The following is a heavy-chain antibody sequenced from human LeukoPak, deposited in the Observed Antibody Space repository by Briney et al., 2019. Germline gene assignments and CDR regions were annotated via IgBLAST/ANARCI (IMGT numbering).Heavy chain of an antibody. CDR3: ARRYSYDSSISQSSPIDY. Sequence: SETLSLTCAVYGGSFSGYYWSWIRQPPGKGPEWIGEVNHSGTTKYNPSLKSRVTISVDMSKTQFSLKLSAVPAAHTAKYYCARRYSYDSSISQSSPIDYWGQGMLVTVSS. CDR2: VNHSGTT. D-gene: IGHD3-22*01. V-gene: IGHV4-34*01. CDR1: GGSFSGYY. J-gene: IGHJ4*02.